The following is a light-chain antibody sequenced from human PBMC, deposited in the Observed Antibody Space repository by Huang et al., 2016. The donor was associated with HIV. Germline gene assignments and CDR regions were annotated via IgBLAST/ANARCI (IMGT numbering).Light chain of an antibody. CDR2: GAS. CDR3: QQSHTIPWT. CDR1: QGISSY. J-gene: IGKJ1*01. V-gene: IGKV1-39*01. Sequence: DIQMTQSPSSLSASVGDRVTISCRASQGISSYLNWYQHKPGEAPRLLIYGASTLQTGVPSRFSGSGSGTYFTLTISSLRPEDFATYYCQQSHTIPWTFGQGTRV.